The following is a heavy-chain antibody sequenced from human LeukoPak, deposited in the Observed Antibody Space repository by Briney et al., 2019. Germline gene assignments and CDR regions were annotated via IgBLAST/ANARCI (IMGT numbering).Heavy chain of an antibody. V-gene: IGHV5-10-1*01. CDR2: IDPSESYT. CDR3: AREGRSSSPMDY. Sequence: PGESLKISCKGYGYSFTNYWTNWVRQMPGKGLQWMGRIDPSESYTNYSPSFQGHVTISADKSLSTAYLQWGSLKASDTAMYYCAREGRSSSPMDYWGQGTLVTVSS. CDR1: GYSFTNYW. D-gene: IGHD6-6*01. J-gene: IGHJ4*02.